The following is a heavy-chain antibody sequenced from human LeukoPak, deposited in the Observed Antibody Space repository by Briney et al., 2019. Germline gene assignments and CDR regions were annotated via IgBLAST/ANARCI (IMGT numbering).Heavy chain of an antibody. J-gene: IGHJ5*02. Sequence: SETLSLTCTVSGGSISSGGYYWSWIRQHPGKGLEWIGYIYYSGSTYYNPSLKSRVTISVDTSKNQFSLKLSSATAADTAVYYCARGGCSSTSCYPRFNWFDPWGQGTLVTVSS. CDR1: GGSISSGGYY. CDR3: ARGGCSSTSCYPRFNWFDP. D-gene: IGHD2-2*01. CDR2: IYYSGST. V-gene: IGHV4-31*03.